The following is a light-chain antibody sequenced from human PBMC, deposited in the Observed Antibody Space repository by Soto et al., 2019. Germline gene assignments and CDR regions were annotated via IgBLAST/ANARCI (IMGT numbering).Light chain of an antibody. J-gene: IGLJ1*01. Sequence: QSELTQAASVSVFPGQSITISCTGTSSDIGGYNYVSWYQQHPGKAPKLMIYDVNNRPSGVSDRFSASKSGNTVSLTISGLQAEDEADYYCGSYTSSSANVFGTGTKVTVL. CDR2: DVN. CDR3: GSYTSSSANV. V-gene: IGLV2-14*01. CDR1: SSDIGGYNY.